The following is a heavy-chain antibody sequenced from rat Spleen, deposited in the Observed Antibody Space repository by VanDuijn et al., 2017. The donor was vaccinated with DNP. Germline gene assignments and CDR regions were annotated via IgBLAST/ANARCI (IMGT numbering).Heavy chain of an antibody. CDR1: GFTFSDYY. CDR3: ARLGGD. CDR2: ISPDGNRT. D-gene: IGHD5-1*01. Sequence: EVQLVESGGGLVQPGRSLKLSCTASGFTFSDYYMAWVRQAPKKGLEWVATISPDGNRTYYPDSVKGRFTISRDNAESTLYLQMNSLGSEDTATYYCARLGGDWGQGVMVTVSS. V-gene: IGHV5S10*01. J-gene: IGHJ2*01.